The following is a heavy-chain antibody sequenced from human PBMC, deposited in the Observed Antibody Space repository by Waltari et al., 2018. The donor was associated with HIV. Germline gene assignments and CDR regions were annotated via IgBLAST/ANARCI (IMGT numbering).Heavy chain of an antibody. V-gene: IGHV3-23*01. CDR1: GCTFDRLG. J-gene: IGHJ3*01. Sequence: QLLESGGGLVQPGGSLRRSWVGSGCTFDRLGVNWVRQAPGQGLEWLSSISGSGGNKFYADSVKGRISISRENSKNTVYLQINSLRVDDTAIYYCAKTVPTVTSIFEGFDVWGQGATVTVSS. D-gene: IGHD4-17*01. CDR2: ISGSGGNK. CDR3: AKTVPTVTSIFEGFDV.